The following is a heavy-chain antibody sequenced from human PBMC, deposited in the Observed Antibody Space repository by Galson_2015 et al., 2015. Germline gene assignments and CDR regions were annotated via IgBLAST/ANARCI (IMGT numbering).Heavy chain of an antibody. J-gene: IGHJ5*02. V-gene: IGHV3-30-3*01. Sequence: SLRLSCAASGFTFSSYSMHWVRQAPGKGPEWVAVISADGTNKYYADSVKGRFTIARDNSKATLSLQMRSLKPGDTATYYCVRDESWGQGILVTVSS. CDR1: GFTFSSYS. CDR3: VRDES. CDR2: ISADGTNK.